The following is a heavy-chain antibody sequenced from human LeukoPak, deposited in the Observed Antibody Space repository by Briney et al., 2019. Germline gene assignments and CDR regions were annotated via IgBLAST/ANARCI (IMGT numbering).Heavy chain of an antibody. CDR1: GYTFTGYY. J-gene: IGHJ1*01. Sequence: GASAKVSCKASGYTFTGYYMHWVRQAPGQGLEWMGWINPNSGGTNYAQKFQGRVTMTRDTSISTAYMELSRLRSDDTAVYYCASPGGNSAEYFQHWGQGTLVTVSS. D-gene: IGHD4-23*01. V-gene: IGHV1-2*02. CDR3: ASPGGNSAEYFQH. CDR2: INPNSGGT.